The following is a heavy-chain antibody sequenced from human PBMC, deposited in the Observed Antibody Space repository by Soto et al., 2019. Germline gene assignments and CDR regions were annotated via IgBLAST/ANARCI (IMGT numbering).Heavy chain of an antibody. CDR2: INTNGGGT. Sequence: QVQLVQSGAAVKKPGASVKVSCKAYGYMFTGFFIHWVRQAPGQGLEWLGWINTNGGGTTYAQRFQGRVPLTRDTSLNTAYLDLSSLTSDDPAVFYCARGHYFDNTGHTEGAFDVWGQGTLVSVSS. V-gene: IGHV1-2*02. CDR1: GYMFTGFF. CDR3: ARGHYFDNTGHTEGAFDV. J-gene: IGHJ3*01. D-gene: IGHD3-22*01.